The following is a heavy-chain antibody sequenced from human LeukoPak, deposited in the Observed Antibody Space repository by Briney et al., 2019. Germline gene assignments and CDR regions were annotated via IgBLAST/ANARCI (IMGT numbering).Heavy chain of an antibody. CDR1: GFTFSSYE. CDR2: ISSSGSTI. V-gene: IGHV3-48*03. CDR3: ARAPLPLGFSEEGYMDV. Sequence: AGGSLRLSCAASGFTFSSYEMNWVRQAPGKGLEWVSYISSSGSTIYYADSVKGRFTISRDNAKNSLYLQMNSLRVEDTAVYYCARAPLPLGFSEEGYMDVWGKGTTVTISS. J-gene: IGHJ6*03. D-gene: IGHD7-27*01.